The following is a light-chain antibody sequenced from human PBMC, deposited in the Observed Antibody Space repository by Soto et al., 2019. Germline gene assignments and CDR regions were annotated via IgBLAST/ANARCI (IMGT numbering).Light chain of an antibody. CDR2: DAS. CDR1: QRVSRN. V-gene: IGKV3-20*01. J-gene: IGKJ5*01. Sequence: EIVMTHSPATLSVSPGERATLSCTASQRVSRNLTWYQQKPGQAPRLLIYDASTRSTGIPDRFSGSGSETEFTLTISRLEPEDFALYYCQQYGSSAPITFGQGTRLEIK. CDR3: QQYGSSAPIT.